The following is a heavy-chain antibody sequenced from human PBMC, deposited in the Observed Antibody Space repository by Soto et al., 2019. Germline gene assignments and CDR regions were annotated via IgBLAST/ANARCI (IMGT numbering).Heavy chain of an antibody. CDR1: GYTFTSYY. Sequence: QVQLVQSGAEVKKPGASVKVSCKASGYTFTSYYIHWLRQAPGQGLEWMGLINPSVGSTNYAQKFQGRVTMTRDTSTSTVDMELSSRRSEDTAGYYCGSGGLEYGYYFDCWGQGSLVTVSS. D-gene: IGHD2-15*01. CDR2: INPSVGST. J-gene: IGHJ4*02. CDR3: GSGGLEYGYYFDC. V-gene: IGHV1-46*01.